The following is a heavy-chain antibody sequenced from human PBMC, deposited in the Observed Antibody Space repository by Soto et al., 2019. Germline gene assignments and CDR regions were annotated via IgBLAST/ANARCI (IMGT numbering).Heavy chain of an antibody. D-gene: IGHD4-17*01. CDR2: IKSKSDGGTT. CDR1: GFTFSNAW. V-gene: IGHV3-15*01. Sequence: EVQLVESGGGLVKPGGSLRLSCEASGFTFSNAWMSWVRQAPGKGLEWVGRIKSKSDGGTTDDAAPVKGRFTISRDDSKNTLYLQMNSLKTEDTAVYYCTTDPVGDYVQVFGYWGQGTLVTVSS. J-gene: IGHJ4*02. CDR3: TTDPVGDYVQVFGY.